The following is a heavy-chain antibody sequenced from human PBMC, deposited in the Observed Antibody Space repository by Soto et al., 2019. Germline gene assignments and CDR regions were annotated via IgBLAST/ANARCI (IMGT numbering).Heavy chain of an antibody. CDR3: AREGRASSGWYPDY. CDR2: IYSGGST. V-gene: IGHV3-53*01. Sequence: GGSLRLSCAASGFTVSSYYMSWVRQAPGKGLEWVSVIYSGGSTNYADSVKGRFTISRDNSKNTLYLQMNSLRAEDTAVYYCAREGRASSGWYPDYWGQGTLVTVSS. J-gene: IGHJ4*02. D-gene: IGHD6-19*01. CDR1: GFTVSSYY.